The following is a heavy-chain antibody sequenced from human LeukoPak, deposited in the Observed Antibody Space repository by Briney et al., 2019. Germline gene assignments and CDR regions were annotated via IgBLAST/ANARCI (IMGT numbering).Heavy chain of an antibody. Sequence: SVKVSCKASGGTFSSYAISRVGQAPGQGLEWMGGIIPIFGTANYAQKFQGRVTITTDESTSTAYMELSSLRSEDTAVYYCASGYCTNGVCYPVDYWGQGTLVTVSS. V-gene: IGHV1-69*05. J-gene: IGHJ4*02. CDR3: ASGYCTNGVCYPVDY. D-gene: IGHD2-8*01. CDR2: IIPIFGTA. CDR1: GGTFSSYA.